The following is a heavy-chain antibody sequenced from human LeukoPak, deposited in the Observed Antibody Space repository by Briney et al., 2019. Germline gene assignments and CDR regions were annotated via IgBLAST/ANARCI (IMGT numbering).Heavy chain of an antibody. Sequence: SETLSLTCTVSGGSISSYYWTWIRQPPGKGLEWIGYIHYSGGTNYIPSLKSRVTISVDTSKNQFSLKLSSVTAADTAVYYCSSGHQRDGYTYFDFWGQGTLVTVSS. V-gene: IGHV4-59*01. CDR2: IHYSGGT. CDR1: GGSISSYY. J-gene: IGHJ4*02. CDR3: SSGHQRDGYTYFDF. D-gene: IGHD5-24*01.